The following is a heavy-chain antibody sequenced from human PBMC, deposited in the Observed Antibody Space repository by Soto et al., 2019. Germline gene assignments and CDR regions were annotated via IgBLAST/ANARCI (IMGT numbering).Heavy chain of an antibody. Sequence: QVQLQQWGAGLLKPSETLSLTCAVYGGSFSGYYWSWIRQPPGKGLEWVGEINHSGSTNYNPSLKSRVTISVDPSKNQSSLKLSSVTAADTAVYYCARARRLRFLEWPKAHGWFDPWGQGTLVTVSS. D-gene: IGHD3-3*01. J-gene: IGHJ5*02. CDR2: INHSGST. V-gene: IGHV4-34*01. CDR3: ARARRLRFLEWPKAHGWFDP. CDR1: GGSFSGYY.